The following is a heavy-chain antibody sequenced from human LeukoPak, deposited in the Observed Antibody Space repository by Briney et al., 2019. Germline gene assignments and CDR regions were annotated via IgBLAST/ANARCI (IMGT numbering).Heavy chain of an antibody. J-gene: IGHJ4*02. CDR3: AKWATTMVRGVASDD. D-gene: IGHD3-10*01. CDR2: ISGIGAST. V-gene: IGHV3-23*01. Sequence: GWSLRLSCVASGLTFSSYAMSWVRQAPGKGLEWVSSISGIGASTYYAETVKGRFTISRDNSKNTLYLQMNSLSVEDTAIYYCAKWATTMVRGVASDDWGRGTLVTVSS. CDR1: GLTFSSYA.